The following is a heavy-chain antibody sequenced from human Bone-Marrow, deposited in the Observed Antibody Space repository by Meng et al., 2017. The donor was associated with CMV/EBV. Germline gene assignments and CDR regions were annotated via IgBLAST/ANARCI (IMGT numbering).Heavy chain of an antibody. CDR1: GGTFSSYT. CDR2: IIPILGIA. V-gene: IGHV1-69*02. J-gene: IGHJ4*02. CDR3: ARGAGEWLRIFDY. Sequence: VQLVQSGAEVKKPGPSVKVSCKASGGTFSSYTISWVRQAPGQGLEWMGRIIPILGIANYAQKFQGRVTITRDTSANTASMELSSLRSEDTAVYYCARGAGEWLRIFDYWGQGTLVTVSS. D-gene: IGHD5-12*01.